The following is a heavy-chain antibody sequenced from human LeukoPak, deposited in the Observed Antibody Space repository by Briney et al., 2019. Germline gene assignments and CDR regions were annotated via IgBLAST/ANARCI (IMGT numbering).Heavy chain of an antibody. CDR1: GFTFSSYA. D-gene: IGHD6-6*01. V-gene: IGHV3-23*01. Sequence: GGSLRLSCAASGFTFSSYAMSGVRQAPGKGLEWVSGISGSGVGTYYADSVKGRFTISRDSSKNTLYLQTNSLRAEDTALYYCARGRVDYSSSLTYFDYWGQGTLVTVSP. CDR2: ISGSGVGT. CDR3: ARGRVDYSSSLTYFDY. J-gene: IGHJ4*02.